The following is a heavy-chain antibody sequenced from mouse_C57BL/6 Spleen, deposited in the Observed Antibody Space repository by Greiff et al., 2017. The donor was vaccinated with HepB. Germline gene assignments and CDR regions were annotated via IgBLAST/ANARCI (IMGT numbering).Heavy chain of an antibody. CDR1: GYAFSSSW. CDR3: ARRAYYSKSYAMDY. J-gene: IGHJ4*01. Sequence: VQGVESGPELVKPGASVKISCKASGYAFSSSWMNWVKQRPGKGLEWIGRIYPGDGDTNYNGKFKGKATLTADKSSSTAYMQLSSLTSEDSAVYFCARRAYYSKSYAMDYWGQGTSVTVSS. V-gene: IGHV1-82*01. D-gene: IGHD2-5*01. CDR2: IYPGDGDT.